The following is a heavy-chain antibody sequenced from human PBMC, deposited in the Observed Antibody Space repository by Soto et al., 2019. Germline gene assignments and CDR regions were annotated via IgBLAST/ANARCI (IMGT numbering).Heavy chain of an antibody. J-gene: IGHJ6*02. Sequence: GSAVKLSCNASGNTFSINAISWVRQAPKQGREWMGGIIPIFGTEKYEKKFQGRVRITADESTSRAYMEVSSLRSEDTAVYYCARACDIVVVVDDTDYYYYGMDVWGQGTTVTVSS. V-gene: IGHV1-69*13. CDR2: IIPIFGTE. D-gene: IGHD2-15*01. CDR3: ARACDIVVVVDDTDYYYYGMDV. CDR1: GNTFSINA.